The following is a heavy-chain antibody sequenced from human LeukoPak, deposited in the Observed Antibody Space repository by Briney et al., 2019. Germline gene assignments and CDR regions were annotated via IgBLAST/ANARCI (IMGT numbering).Heavy chain of an antibody. CDR3: ARDWNVEQWLGYFDY. CDR2: ISYDGSNK. D-gene: IGHD6-19*01. Sequence: PGGSLRLSCAASGFTFSSYAMHWVRQAPGKGLEWVAVISYDGSNKHYADSVKGRFTISRDNSKNTLYLQMNSLRAEDTAVYYCARDWNVEQWLGYFDYWGQGTLVTVSS. J-gene: IGHJ4*02. V-gene: IGHV3-30-3*01. CDR1: GFTFSSYA.